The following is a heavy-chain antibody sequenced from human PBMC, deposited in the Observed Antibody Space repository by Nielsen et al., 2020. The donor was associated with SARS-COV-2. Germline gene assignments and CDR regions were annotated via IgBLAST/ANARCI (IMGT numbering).Heavy chain of an antibody. V-gene: IGHV4-34*01. CDR2: INHSGST. D-gene: IGHD6-25*01. J-gene: IGHJ4*02. CDR3: ANRPLIGGSYASGDDS. CDR1: GGSFSGYI. Sequence: SETLSLTCAVYGGSFSGYIWTWVRQPPGKGLEWIGEINHSGSTNYNPSLKSRVIISVDTSKNQFSLKLTSVTAADTAVYYCANRPLIGGSYASGDDSWGQGTLVTVSS.